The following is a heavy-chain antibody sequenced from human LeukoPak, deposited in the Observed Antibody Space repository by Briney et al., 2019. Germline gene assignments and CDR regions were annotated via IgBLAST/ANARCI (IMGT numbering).Heavy chain of an antibody. V-gene: IGHV4-59*08. D-gene: IGHD1-20*01. Sequence: GSLRLSCAASGFTFSSYSMNWVRQPPGKALEGIGSVYYSGTTSYNPSLKSRVTISVDMSKNHFSLKLSSVTAADTAVYYCARLPAPNTHFISGPDYYYYYMDVWGKGTTVTISS. CDR3: ARLPAPNTHFISGPDYYYYYMDV. J-gene: IGHJ6*03. CDR2: VYYSGTT. CDR1: GFTFSSYS.